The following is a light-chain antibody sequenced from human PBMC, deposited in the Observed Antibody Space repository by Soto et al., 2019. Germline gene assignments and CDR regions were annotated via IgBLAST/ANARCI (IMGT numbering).Light chain of an antibody. CDR1: QTISTY. Sequence: DIQMTQSPSSLSASVGDRVTITCRASQTISTYLKWYQQKPGKAPRLLIYDASSLLSGVPSRFSGSGSGTDFTLTIASLQPEDFSTYYGQQCDSTPYSVGEGIKVE. CDR2: DAS. J-gene: IGKJ2*03. V-gene: IGKV1-39*01. CDR3: QQCDSTPYS.